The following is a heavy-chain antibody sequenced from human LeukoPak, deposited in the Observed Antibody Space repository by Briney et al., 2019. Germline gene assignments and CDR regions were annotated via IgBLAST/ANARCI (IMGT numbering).Heavy chain of an antibody. D-gene: IGHD6-25*01. CDR3: ARGLGRLFITNYYYMDV. V-gene: IGHV4-34*01. J-gene: IGHJ6*03. Sequence: SETLSLTCAVYGGSFSGYYWSWIRQPPGKGLEWIGEINHSGSTNYNPSLKRRVTISVDTSKNQFSLKLSSVTAADTAVYYCARGLGRLFITNYYYMDVWGKGTTVTVSS. CDR2: INHSGST. CDR1: GGSFSGYY.